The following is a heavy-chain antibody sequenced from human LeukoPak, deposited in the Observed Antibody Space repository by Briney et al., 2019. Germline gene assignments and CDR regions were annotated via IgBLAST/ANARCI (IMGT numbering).Heavy chain of an antibody. D-gene: IGHD3-3*01. CDR3: ARGDFNWFDP. Sequence: SETLSLTCTVSGGSISISSHYWGWVRQPPGKGLEWIGSIHYSGSTYYNPSLKSRVTISVDTSKNQFSLKLSSVTAADTAVYYCARGDFNWFDPWGQGTLVTVSS. CDR1: GGSISISSHY. CDR2: IHYSGST. J-gene: IGHJ5*02. V-gene: IGHV4-39*07.